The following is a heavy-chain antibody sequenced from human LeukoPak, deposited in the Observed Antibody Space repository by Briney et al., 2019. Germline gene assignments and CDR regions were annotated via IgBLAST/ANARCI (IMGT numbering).Heavy chain of an antibody. Sequence: GGSLRLSCAASGFTFSSYEMKWVRQAPGKGVEGVSYISSSGSTIYYADSVQGRFTISRDNAKNSLYLQMNSLRAEDTAVYYCAELGITMIGGVWGKGTTVTISS. CDR1: GFTFSSYE. CDR2: ISSSGSTI. J-gene: IGHJ6*04. V-gene: IGHV3-48*03. D-gene: IGHD3-10*02. CDR3: AELGITMIGGV.